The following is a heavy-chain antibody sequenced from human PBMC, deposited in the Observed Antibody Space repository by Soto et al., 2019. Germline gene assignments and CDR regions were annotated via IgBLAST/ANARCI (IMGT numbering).Heavy chain of an antibody. V-gene: IGHV3-23*01. D-gene: IGHD6-13*01. J-gene: IGHJ5*02. Sequence: EVQLLESGGGLVQPGGSLRLSCAASGFTFSNYAMSWVRRAPGKGLEWVSGISGSGATTYYADSVRGRFTISRDNSKNTLSLQMNSLRAEDTAVYYCAKDHGIASLPRWFDPWGQGTLVTVSS. CDR2: ISGSGATT. CDR1: GFTFSNYA. CDR3: AKDHGIASLPRWFDP.